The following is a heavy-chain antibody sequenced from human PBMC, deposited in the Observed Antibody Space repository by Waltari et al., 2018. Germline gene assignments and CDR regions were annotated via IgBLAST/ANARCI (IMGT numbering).Heavy chain of an antibody. CDR1: GGSLTSNRHH. CDR2: ISYNGAT. V-gene: IGHV4-39*01. CDR3: ATYIGASIGTAAFDV. Sequence: QLQLQESGPGLVKPSETLSLSCSVSGGSLTSNRHHRGWIRQPPGQGLEWFGTISYNGATYSSPSLRGRVTVSRDTSMNQLSLKLGSVTAADTAVYYCATYIGASIGTAAFDVWGQGTMVTVSS. J-gene: IGHJ3*01. D-gene: IGHD5-12*01.